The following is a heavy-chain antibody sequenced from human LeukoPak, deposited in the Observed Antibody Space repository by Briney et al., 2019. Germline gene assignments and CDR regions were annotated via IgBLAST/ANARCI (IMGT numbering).Heavy chain of an antibody. CDR2: ISSSSSTI. D-gene: IGHD3-10*01. CDR1: GFTFSSYA. J-gene: IGHJ4*02. CDR3: ARDRGSGY. V-gene: IGHV3-48*04. Sequence: GGSLRLSCAASGFTFSSYAMSWVRQAPGKGLEWVSYISSSSSTIYYADSVKGRFTISRDNAKNSLYLQMNSLRAEDTAVYYCARDRGSGYWGQGTLVTVSS.